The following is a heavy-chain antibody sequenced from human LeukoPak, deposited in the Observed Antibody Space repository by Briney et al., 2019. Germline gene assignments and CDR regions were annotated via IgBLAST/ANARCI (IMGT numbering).Heavy chain of an antibody. J-gene: IGHJ4*02. CDR2: IIPIFGTA. D-gene: IGHD3-3*01. CDR3: ARAFYDFWSGYYFDY. CDR1: GGTFSSYA. V-gene: IGHV1-69*05. Sequence: ASVKVSCKASGGTFSSYAISWVRQAPGRGLEWMGGIIPIFGTANYAQKFQGRVTITTDESTSTAYMELSSLRSEDTAVYYCARAFYDFWSGYYFDYWGQGTLVTVSS.